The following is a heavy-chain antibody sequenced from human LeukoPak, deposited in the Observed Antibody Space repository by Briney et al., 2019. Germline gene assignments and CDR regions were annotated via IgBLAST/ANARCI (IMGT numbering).Heavy chain of an antibody. CDR3: ARCLGEWLRWGIAAAGTIDY. J-gene: IGHJ4*02. D-gene: IGHD6-13*01. Sequence: SETLSLTCAVYGGSFSGYYWSWIRQPPGKGLEWIGEINHSGSTNYNPSLKSRVTISVDTSKNQFSLKLSSVTAADTAVYYCARCLGEWLRWGIAAAGTIDYWGQGTLVTVSS. CDR2: INHSGST. CDR1: GGSFSGYY. V-gene: IGHV4-34*01.